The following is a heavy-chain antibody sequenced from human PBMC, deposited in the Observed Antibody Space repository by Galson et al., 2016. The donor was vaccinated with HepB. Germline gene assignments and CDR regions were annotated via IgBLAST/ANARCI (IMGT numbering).Heavy chain of an antibody. D-gene: IGHD2-2*01. CDR1: GGTFSSYA. CDR2: IIPIFGTA. CDR3: ARDPHQIVVVPAAVLGGAFDI. J-gene: IGHJ3*02. Sequence: SVKVSCKASGGTFSSYAISWVRQAPGQGLEWMGGIIPIFGTANYAHKFQGRVTITADESTSTAYMELSSLRSEDTAMYYCARDPHQIVVVPAAVLGGAFDIWGQGTMVTVSS. V-gene: IGHV1-69*13.